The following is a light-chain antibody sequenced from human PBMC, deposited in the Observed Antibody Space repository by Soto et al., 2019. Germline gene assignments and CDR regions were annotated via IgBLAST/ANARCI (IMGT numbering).Light chain of an antibody. J-gene: IGKJ4*01. V-gene: IGKV3-20*01. Sequence: ESVLTQSPGTVSLSPGERATLSCRASQSVSSSYLAWYQRKPGQAPRLLIHGASTRAAGISDRFSGSGSGTDFTLNITTLEPEDLAVYYYHQYGSLITLGGGAKVDIK. CDR3: HQYGSLIT. CDR1: QSVSSSY. CDR2: GAS.